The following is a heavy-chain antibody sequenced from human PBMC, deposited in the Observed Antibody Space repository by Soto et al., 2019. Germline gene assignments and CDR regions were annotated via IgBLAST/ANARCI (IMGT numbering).Heavy chain of an antibody. CDR2: ISYDGSNK. Sequence: QVQLVESGGGVVQPGRSLRLSCAASGFTFSSYGMHWVRQAPGKGLEWVAVISYDGSNKYYADSVKGRFTISRDNSKNTLYLQMNSLRAEDTAVYYCAKGAEWELLQGGFDYWGQGTLVTVSS. CDR3: AKGAEWELLQGGFDY. V-gene: IGHV3-30*18. D-gene: IGHD1-26*01. J-gene: IGHJ4*02. CDR1: GFTFSSYG.